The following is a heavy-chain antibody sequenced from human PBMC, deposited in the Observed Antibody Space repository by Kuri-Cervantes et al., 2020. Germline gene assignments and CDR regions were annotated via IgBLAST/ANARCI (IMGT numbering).Heavy chain of an antibody. J-gene: IGHJ4*02. Sequence: AAVKVSCKASGYTFTGNYMHWVRQAPGQGLEWMGWINPNSGGTNYAQKFQGRVTMTRDTSISTAYMELSRLRSDDTAVYYCARGRITMVRGGTECDYWGQGTLVTVSS. CDR3: ARGRITMVRGGTECDY. D-gene: IGHD3-10*01. CDR1: GYTFTGNY. CDR2: INPNSGGT. V-gene: IGHV1-2*02.